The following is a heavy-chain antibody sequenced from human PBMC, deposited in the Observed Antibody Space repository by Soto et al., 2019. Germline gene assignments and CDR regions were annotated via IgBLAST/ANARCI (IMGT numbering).Heavy chain of an antibody. CDR1: GFTFRSFR. CDR3: TSIDYYYDMDV. J-gene: IGHJ6*02. D-gene: IGHD3-16*02. Sequence: GSLRLSCTASGFTFRSFRMSWVRQAPGKGLEWVAKIKRDGSEIDYVDSVKGRFTISRDNAKNALYLQMNSLRAEDTAVYYCTSIDYYYDMDVWGQGTTVTVSS. CDR2: IKRDGSEI. V-gene: IGHV3-7*03.